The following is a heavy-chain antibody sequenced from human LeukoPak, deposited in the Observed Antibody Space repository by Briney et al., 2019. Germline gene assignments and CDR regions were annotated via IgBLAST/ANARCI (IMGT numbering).Heavy chain of an antibody. D-gene: IGHD3-3*01. CDR1: GFTFGGYG. J-gene: IGHJ4*02. CDR3: ARARGITIFGVASFGY. CDR2: ISYDGSNK. V-gene: IGHV3-30*19. Sequence: PGGSLRLSCAASGFTFGGYGMQWVRQAPGKGLEWVAVISYDGSNKDYADSVKGRFTISRDNSKNTLYLQMNSLRAEDTAVYYCARARGITIFGVASFGYWGQGTLVTVSS.